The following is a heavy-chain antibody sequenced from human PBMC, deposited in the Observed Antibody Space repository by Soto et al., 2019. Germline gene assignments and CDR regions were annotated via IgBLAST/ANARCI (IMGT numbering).Heavy chain of an antibody. CDR2: IWYDGSNK. J-gene: IGHJ4*02. Sequence: QVQLVESGGGVVQPGRSLRLSCAASGFTFSSYGMHWVRQAPGKGLEWVAVIWYDGSNKYYADSVKGRFTISRDNSKNTLYPQMNSLRAEDTAVYYCATDLLWFGEGWGQGTLVTVSS. D-gene: IGHD3-10*01. CDR1: GFTFSSYG. CDR3: ATDLLWFGEG. V-gene: IGHV3-33*01.